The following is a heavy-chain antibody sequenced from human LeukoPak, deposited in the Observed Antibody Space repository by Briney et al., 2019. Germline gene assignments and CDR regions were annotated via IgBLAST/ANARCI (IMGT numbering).Heavy chain of an antibody. CDR2: IYYSGST. CDR3: ARGSVETGYYYGMDV. Sequence: PSETLSLTCTVPGGSISSYYWSWIRQPPGKGLEWIGYIYYSGSTNYNPSLKSRVTISVDTSKNQFSLKLSSVTAADTAVYYCARGSVETGYYYGMDVWGQGTTVTVSS. CDR1: GGSISSYY. D-gene: IGHD4-23*01. J-gene: IGHJ6*02. V-gene: IGHV4-59*01.